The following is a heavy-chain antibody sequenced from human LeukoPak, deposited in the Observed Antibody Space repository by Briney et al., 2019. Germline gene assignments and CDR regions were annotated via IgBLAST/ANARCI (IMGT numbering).Heavy chain of an antibody. J-gene: IGHJ4*02. V-gene: IGHV3-30*02. CDR1: GFTFSSNG. Sequence: QPGGSLRLSCAASGFTFSSNGMHWVRQGPGKGLEWVAFIRYDGSNKYYADSVKGRFTLSTDNSKNTLCLQMNSLRAEDTAVYYCARGENSSGSPNFDYWGQGTLVTVSS. D-gene: IGHD6-19*01. CDR3: ARGENSSGSPNFDY. CDR2: IRYDGSNK.